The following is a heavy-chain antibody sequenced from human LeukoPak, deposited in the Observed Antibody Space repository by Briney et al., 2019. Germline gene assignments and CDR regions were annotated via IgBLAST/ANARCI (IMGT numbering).Heavy chain of an antibody. CDR2: IYYSGST. J-gene: IGHJ5*02. Sequence: SETLPLTCTVSGGSISSYYWSWIRQPPGKGLEWIGYIYYSGSTNYNPSLKSRVTISVDTSKNQFSLKLSSVTAADTAVYYCARGRSGWYWFDPWGQGTLVTVSS. V-gene: IGHV4-59*01. CDR3: ARGRSGWYWFDP. D-gene: IGHD6-19*01. CDR1: GGSISSYY.